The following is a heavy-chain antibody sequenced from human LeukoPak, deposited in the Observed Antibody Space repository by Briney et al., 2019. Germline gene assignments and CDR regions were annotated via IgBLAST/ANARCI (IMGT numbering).Heavy chain of an antibody. D-gene: IGHD5-18*01. V-gene: IGHV4-59*01. CDR1: GGSISSYY. Sequence: SETLSLTCTVSGGSISSYYWSWIRQPPGTGLEWIGYIYYSGSTNYNPSLKSRVTISVDTSKNQFSLKLSSVTAADTAVYYCARIQQPRSYYYYYYGMDVWGKGTTVTVSS. J-gene: IGHJ6*04. CDR2: IYYSGST. CDR3: ARIQQPRSYYYYYYGMDV.